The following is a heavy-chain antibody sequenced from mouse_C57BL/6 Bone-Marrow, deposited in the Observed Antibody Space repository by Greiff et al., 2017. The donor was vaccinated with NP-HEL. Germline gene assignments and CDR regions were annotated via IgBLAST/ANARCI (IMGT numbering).Heavy chain of an antibody. D-gene: IGHD2-3*01. Sequence: QVQLQQPGAELVKPGASVKMSCKASGYTFTSYWITWVKQRPGQGLEWIGDIYPGSGSTNYNEKFKSKATLTVDTSSSTAYMQLSSLTSEDSAVYYCARYLLYDYYAMDYWGQGTSVTVSS. V-gene: IGHV1-55*01. CDR3: ARYLLYDYYAMDY. J-gene: IGHJ4*01. CDR1: GYTFTSYW. CDR2: IYPGSGST.